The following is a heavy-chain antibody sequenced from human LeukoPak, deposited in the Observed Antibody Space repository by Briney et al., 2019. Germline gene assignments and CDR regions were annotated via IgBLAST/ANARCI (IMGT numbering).Heavy chain of an antibody. CDR1: GGSISSYY. CDR3: AREGYYDSSGYSH. J-gene: IGHJ4*02. Sequence: SETLSLTCTVSGGSISSYYWTWIRQPAGKRLEWIGHIYTSGNTNYNPSLKSRVTMSVDTSKNQFSLKLSSVTAADTAVYYCAREGYYDSSGYSHWGQGTLVTVSS. V-gene: IGHV4-4*07. D-gene: IGHD3-22*01. CDR2: IYTSGNT.